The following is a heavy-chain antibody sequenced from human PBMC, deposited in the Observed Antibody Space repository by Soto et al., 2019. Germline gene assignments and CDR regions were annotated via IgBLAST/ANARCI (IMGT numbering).Heavy chain of an antibody. Sequence: SETLSLTCTVSGGSISSGNYYWSWIRQHPGKGLEWIAYMSYSGTTYYNPSLKTRVIISLDTSTNQFSLKLSSVTAADTAVYFCARSCSGGTCQYAFDIWGQGTMVTVSS. CDR3: ARSCSGGTCQYAFDI. CDR2: MSYSGTT. J-gene: IGHJ3*02. CDR1: GGSISSGNYY. V-gene: IGHV4-31*03. D-gene: IGHD2-15*01.